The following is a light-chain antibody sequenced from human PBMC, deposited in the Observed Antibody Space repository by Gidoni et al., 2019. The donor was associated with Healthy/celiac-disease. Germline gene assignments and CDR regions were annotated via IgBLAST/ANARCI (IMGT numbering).Light chain of an antibody. Sequence: DIQMTQSPSSLSASVGDRVTITCQASQDISNYLNWYQQKPGKAPKLLIYDASRFSGSGSGTDFTVTISSLQPEDIATYYCQQYDNLPLTFGGGTKVEIK. J-gene: IGKJ4*01. CDR2: DA. CDR3: QQYDNLPLT. V-gene: IGKV1-33*01. CDR1: QDISNY.